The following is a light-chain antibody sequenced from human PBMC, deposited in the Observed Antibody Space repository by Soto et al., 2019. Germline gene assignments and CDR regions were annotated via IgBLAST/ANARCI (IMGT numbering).Light chain of an antibody. CDR2: GAS. CDR3: QQYGSSPVT. CDR1: RSVSSTY. V-gene: IGKV3-20*01. J-gene: IGKJ5*01. Sequence: EIVLTQSPGTLSLSPGERATLSCRASRSVSSTYLAWYQQKPGQPPRLLIYGASSRATGIPDRFSGSGSGTDFTLTITRLESEDFAVYYCQQYGSSPVTFGQGTRLDIK.